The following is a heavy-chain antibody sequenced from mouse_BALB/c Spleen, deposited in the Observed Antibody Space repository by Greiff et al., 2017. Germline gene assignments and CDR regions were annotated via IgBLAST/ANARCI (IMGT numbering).Heavy chain of an antibody. D-gene: IGHD2-4*01. CDR3: ARDDYDRFFAY. V-gene: IGHV3-6*02. J-gene: IGHJ3*01. CDR1: GYSITSGYY. Sequence: EVKLMESGPGLVKPSQSLSLTCSVTGYSITSGYYWNWIRQFPGNKLEWMGYISYDGSNNYNPSLKNRISITRDTSKNQFFLKLNSVTTEDTATYYCARDDYDRFFAYWGQGTLVTVSA. CDR2: ISYDGSN.